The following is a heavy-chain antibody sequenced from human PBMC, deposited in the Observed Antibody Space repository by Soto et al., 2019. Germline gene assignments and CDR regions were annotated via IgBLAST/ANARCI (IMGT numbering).Heavy chain of an antibody. CDR1: GGSISSGGYY. V-gene: IGHV4-31*03. CDR3: ASWGAAAAGPTTFDY. D-gene: IGHD6-13*01. CDR2: IYYSGST. J-gene: IGHJ4*02. Sequence: SETLSLPCTVSGGSISSGGYYWSWIRQHPGKGLEWIGYIYYSGSTYYNPSLKSRVTISVDTSKNQFSLKLSSVTAADTAVYYCASWGAAAAGPTTFDYWGQGTLVTVSA.